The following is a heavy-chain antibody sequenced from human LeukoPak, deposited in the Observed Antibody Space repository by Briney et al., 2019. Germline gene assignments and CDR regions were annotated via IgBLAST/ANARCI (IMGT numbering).Heavy chain of an antibody. CDR3: ARAQVIAAAGTDYYFDY. V-gene: IGHV4-34*01. J-gene: IGHJ4*02. CDR2: INHSGST. D-gene: IGHD6-13*01. CDR1: GGSFSGYY. Sequence: PSETLSLTCAVYGGSFSGYYWSWIRQPPGKGLEWIGEINHSGSTNYNPSLKSRVTISVDTSKNQFSLKLSSVTAADTAVYYCARAQVIAAAGTDYYFDYWGQGTLVTVSS.